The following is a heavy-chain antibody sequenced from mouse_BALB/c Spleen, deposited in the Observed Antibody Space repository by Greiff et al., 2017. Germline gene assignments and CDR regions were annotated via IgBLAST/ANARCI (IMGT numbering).Heavy chain of an antibody. CDR1: GFSLTGYG. D-gene: IGHD1-1*01. V-gene: IGHV2-6-7*01. Sequence: VQLQESGPGLVAPSQSLSITCTVSGFSLTGYGVNWVRQPPGKGLEWLGMIWGDGSTDYNSALKSRLSISKDNSKSQVFLKMNSLQTDDTARYYCARGPPDYYGSSYGYFDVWGAGTTVTVSS. CDR2: IWGDGST. J-gene: IGHJ1*01. CDR3: ARGPPDYYGSSYGYFDV.